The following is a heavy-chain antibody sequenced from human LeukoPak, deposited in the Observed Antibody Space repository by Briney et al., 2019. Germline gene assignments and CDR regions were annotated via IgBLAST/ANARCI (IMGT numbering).Heavy chain of an antibody. CDR2: ISGSGGST. J-gene: IGHJ4*02. Sequence: GGSLRPSCAASGFTFSSYAMSWARQAPGKGLEWVSAISGSGGSTYYADSVKGRFTISRDNSKNTLYLQMNSLRAEDTAVYYCARVPREVTAYFDYWGQGTLVTVSS. CDR3: ARVPREVTAYFDY. D-gene: IGHD2-21*02. V-gene: IGHV3-23*01. CDR1: GFTFSSYA.